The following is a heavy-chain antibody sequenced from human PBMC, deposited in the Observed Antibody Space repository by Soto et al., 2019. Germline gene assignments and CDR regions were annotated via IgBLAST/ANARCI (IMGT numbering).Heavy chain of an antibody. CDR1: GFILSNHG. CDR3: TKDLRRYCGCISCSSDS. CDR2: ISWDGSDE. Sequence: VQLDESGGGVVQPGRSLRLSCAASGFILSNHGMHWVRQAPGRGLEWVAVISWDGSDEYYADSVKGRFTISRDNSKNSLYLQMNSLRVEDTAMYYCTKDLRRYCGCISCSSDSWGQETLVTVSS. V-gene: IGHV3-30*18. J-gene: IGHJ4*02. D-gene: IGHD2-2*01.